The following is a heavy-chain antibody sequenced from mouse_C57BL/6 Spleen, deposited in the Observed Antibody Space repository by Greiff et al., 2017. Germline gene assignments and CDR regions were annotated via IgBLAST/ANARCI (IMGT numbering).Heavy chain of an antibody. CDR2: IWSGGST. J-gene: IGHJ4*01. V-gene: IGHV2-2*01. D-gene: IGHD1-1*01. CDR3: ARNRYYGSSYEDAMDY. CDR1: GFSLTSYG. Sequence: VQLVESGPGLVQPSQSLSITCTVSGFSLTSYGVHWVRQSPGKGLEWLGVIWSGGSTDYNAAFISRLSISKDNSKSQVFFKMNSLQADDTAIYYCARNRYYGSSYEDAMDYWGQGTSVTVSS.